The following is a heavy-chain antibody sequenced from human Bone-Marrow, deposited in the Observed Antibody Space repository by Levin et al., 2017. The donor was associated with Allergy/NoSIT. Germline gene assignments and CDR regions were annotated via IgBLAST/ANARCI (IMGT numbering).Heavy chain of an antibody. J-gene: IGHJ6*02. Sequence: SETLSLTCTVSGGSISSSSYYWGWIRQPPGTVLEWIGSIYYSGSTYYNPSLKSRVTISVDTSKNQFSLKLSSVTAADTAVYYCARQTIPGEGGDTAYYYGMDVWGQGTTVTVSS. CDR1: GGSISSSSYY. D-gene: IGHD2-21*02. CDR2: IYYSGST. V-gene: IGHV4-39*01. CDR3: ARQTIPGEGGDTAYYYGMDV.